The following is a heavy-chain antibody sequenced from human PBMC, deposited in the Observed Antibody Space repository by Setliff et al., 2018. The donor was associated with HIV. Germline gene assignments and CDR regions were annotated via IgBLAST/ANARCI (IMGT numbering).Heavy chain of an antibody. D-gene: IGHD3-3*02. CDR3: ARGEPAYQFWSGYWYFFNY. V-gene: IGHV3-7*01. J-gene: IGHJ4*02. CDR2: INQDGSEK. Sequence: GSLRLSCAASGFTFSSYRIHWVRQIPRKGLDWVASINQDGSEKSYGDSVKGRFTISRDNSKNSLYLQMNALKDDDTAIYYCARGEPAYQFWSGYWYFFNYWGQGALVTVS. CDR1: GFTFSSYR.